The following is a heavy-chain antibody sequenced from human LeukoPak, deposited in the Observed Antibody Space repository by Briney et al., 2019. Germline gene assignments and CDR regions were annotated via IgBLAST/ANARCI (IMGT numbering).Heavy chain of an antibody. V-gene: IGHV3-7*04. CDR1: GFTFSTYW. CDR3: AGDISSSGGLAY. D-gene: IGHD6-6*01. CDR2: IKQDGSIQ. J-gene: IGHJ4*02. Sequence: GGSLRLSCAASGFTFSTYWMNWVRQAPGKGLEGVANIKQDGSIQYYVDSVRGRFTISRDNAKNALYFKINTLRAADTAVYYCAGDISSSGGLAYWGQGTLVTASS.